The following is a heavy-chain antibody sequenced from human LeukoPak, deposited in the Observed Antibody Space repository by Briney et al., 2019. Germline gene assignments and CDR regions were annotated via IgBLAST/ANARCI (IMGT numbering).Heavy chain of an antibody. CDR1: GFTFSSYG. CDR2: ISYDGSNK. CDR3: AKDKGSVVTATLGLDY. D-gene: IGHD2-21*02. V-gene: IGHV3-30*18. Sequence: GRSLRLSCAASGFTFSSYGMHWVRQAPGKGPEWVAVISYDGSNKYYADSVKGRFTISRDNSKNTLYLQMNSLRAEDTAVYYCAKDKGSVVTATLGLDYWGQGTLVTVSS. J-gene: IGHJ4*02.